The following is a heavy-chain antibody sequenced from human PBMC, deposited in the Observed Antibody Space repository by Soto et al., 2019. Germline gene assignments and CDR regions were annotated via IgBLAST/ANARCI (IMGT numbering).Heavy chain of an antibody. CDR1: GYTFTTYD. V-gene: IGHV1-18*01. CDR2: ISTYNGNT. Sequence: QVQLVQSGAEVKKPGASVKVSCKASGYTFTTYDISWVRQAPGQGLEWMGRISTYNGNTNHPQTLQGRLTMTTDTPKTTANMELGSLGSDDTAVYYCARDPYHVLMVNAPNLYGMDVWGQGTTVTVSS. D-gene: IGHD2-8*01. CDR3: ARDPYHVLMVNAPNLYGMDV. J-gene: IGHJ6*02.